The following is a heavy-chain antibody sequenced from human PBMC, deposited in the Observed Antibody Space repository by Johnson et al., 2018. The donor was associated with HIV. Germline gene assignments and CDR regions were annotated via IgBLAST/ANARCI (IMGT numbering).Heavy chain of an antibody. CDR2: ISYDGSNK. CDR1: GFTFSSYA. Sequence: QVQLVESGGGVVQPGGSLRLSCAASGFTFSSYAMHWVRQAPGKGLEWVAVISYDGSNKYYADSVKGRFTISRDNSKNSLYLQMNSLRAEDTALYYCARGYGVVIALLDAFDIWGQGTMVTVSS. CDR3: ARGYGVVIALLDAFDI. J-gene: IGHJ3*02. D-gene: IGHD2-21*01. V-gene: IGHV3-30*04.